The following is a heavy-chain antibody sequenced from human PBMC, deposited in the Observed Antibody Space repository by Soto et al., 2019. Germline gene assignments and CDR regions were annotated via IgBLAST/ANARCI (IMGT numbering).Heavy chain of an antibody. V-gene: IGHV1-2*02. D-gene: IGHD3-3*01. CDR3: ARDYWSGDRYYYGMDV. CDR1: GYTFTGYY. CDR2: INPNSGGP. J-gene: IGHJ6*02. Sequence: GASVKVSCKASGYTFTGYYIHWVRQAPGRRLEWMGYINPNSGGPNYAQKFHGGVTMTRDTSISTAYMELSSLRSDDTAVYYCARDYWSGDRYYYGMDVWGQGTTVTVSS.